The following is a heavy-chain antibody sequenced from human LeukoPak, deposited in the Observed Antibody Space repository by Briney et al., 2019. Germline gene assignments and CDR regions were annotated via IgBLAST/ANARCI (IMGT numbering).Heavy chain of an antibody. D-gene: IGHD3-3*01. CDR3: AKVAYYDFWSGPYNWFDP. CDR1: GFTFSSYA. Sequence: GGSLRLSCAASGFTFSSYAMSWVRQAPGKGLERVSAISGSGGSTYYADSVKGRFTISRDNSKNTLYLQMNSLRAEDTAVYYCAKVAYYDFWSGPYNWFDPWGQGTLVTVSS. J-gene: IGHJ5*02. CDR2: ISGSGGST. V-gene: IGHV3-23*01.